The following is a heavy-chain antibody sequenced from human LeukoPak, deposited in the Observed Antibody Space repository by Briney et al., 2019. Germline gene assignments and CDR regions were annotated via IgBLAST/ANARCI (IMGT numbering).Heavy chain of an antibody. V-gene: IGHV1-46*01. D-gene: IGHD1-1*01. CDR2: INPSGGST. CDR1: GYTFTSYF. J-gene: IGHJ4*02. CDR3: ARREGWNDFDY. Sequence: GASVKVSCKASGYTFTSYFMHWVRQAPGQGLEWMGIINPSGGSTSYAQKFQGRVTMTRDTSTSTVYMELSSLRSEDTAVYYCARREGWNDFDYWGQGTLVTVSS.